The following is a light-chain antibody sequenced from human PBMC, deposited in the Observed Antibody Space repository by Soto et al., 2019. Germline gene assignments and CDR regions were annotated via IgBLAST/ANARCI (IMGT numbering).Light chain of an antibody. CDR2: GAS. CDR1: KGISNY. J-gene: IGKJ1*01. CDR3: QQSFSNPWT. Sequence: DIQMTQSPSSLSASAGDRVTLTCRATKGISNYLNWYQRKPGKAPKLLIHGASNLQSGVPSRFSGSGSGTDFTLTISSLQPEDIATYYCQQSFSNPWTFGQGTKVELK. V-gene: IGKV1-39*01.